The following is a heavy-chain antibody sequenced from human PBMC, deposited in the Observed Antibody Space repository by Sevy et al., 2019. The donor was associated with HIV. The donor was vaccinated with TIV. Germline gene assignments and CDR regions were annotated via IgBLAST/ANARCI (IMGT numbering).Heavy chain of an antibody. CDR3: ARAVLTIFGVVNGFDY. CDR1: GGTFSSYA. D-gene: IGHD3-3*01. Sequence: ASVKVSCKASGGTFSSYAISWVRQAPGQGLEWMGGFIPIFGTANYAQKFQGRVTITADESTSTAYMELSSLRSEDTAVYYCARAVLTIFGVVNGFDYWGQGTLVTVSS. V-gene: IGHV1-69*13. J-gene: IGHJ4*02. CDR2: FIPIFGTA.